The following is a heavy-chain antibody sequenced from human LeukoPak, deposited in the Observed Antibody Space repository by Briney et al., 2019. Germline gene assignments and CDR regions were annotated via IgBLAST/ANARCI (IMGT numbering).Heavy chain of an antibody. CDR2: ISYDGSNK. V-gene: IGHV3-30*03. CDR3: ARDPRLPAFGFWSGYFPY. D-gene: IGHD3-3*01. J-gene: IGHJ4*02. Sequence: LPGGSLRLSCAASGFTFSSYGMHWVRQAPGKGLEWVAVISYDGSNKYYADSVKGRFTISRDNSKNTLYLQMNSLRAEDTAVYYCARDPRLPAFGFWSGYFPYWGQGTLVTVSS. CDR1: GFTFSSYG.